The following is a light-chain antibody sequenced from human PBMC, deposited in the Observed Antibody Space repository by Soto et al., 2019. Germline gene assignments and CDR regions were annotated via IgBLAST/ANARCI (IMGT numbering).Light chain of an antibody. V-gene: IGLV2-14*01. J-gene: IGLJ2*01. Sequence: QSALTQPASVSGSPGQSITISCTGTSSDIGGLYNYVSWYQQHPGKAPKLLIYDVNDWPSGVSDRFSGSKSGNTASLTISGLQAEDEAVYFCSAYSSGATHVVFGGGTKLTVL. CDR1: SSDIGGLYNY. CDR2: DVN. CDR3: SAYSSGATHVV.